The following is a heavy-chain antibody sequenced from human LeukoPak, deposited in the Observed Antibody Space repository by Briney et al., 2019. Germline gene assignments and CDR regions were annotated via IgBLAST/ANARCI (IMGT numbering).Heavy chain of an antibody. CDR3: ARAQKLDDAFDI. CDR2: IYPGDSDT. Sequence: GESLKISCKGSGCRFTSYWIGWVRQMPGKGLEWMGIIYPGDSDTRYSPSFQGQVTISADKSISTAYPQWSSLKASDTAMYYCARAQKLDDAFDIWGQGTMVTVS. CDR1: GCRFTSYW. D-gene: IGHD1-1*01. J-gene: IGHJ3*02. V-gene: IGHV5-51*01.